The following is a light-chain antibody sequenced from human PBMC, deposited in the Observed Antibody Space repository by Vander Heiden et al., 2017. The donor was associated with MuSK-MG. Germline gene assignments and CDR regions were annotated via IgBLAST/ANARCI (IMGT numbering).Light chain of an antibody. V-gene: IGKV3-20*01. CDR2: GAS. CDR3: QQDGNSLT. Sequence: EIVLTQSPGTLSLSPGERGTLSCRASQSVSSSYLAWYQQKPGQAPRLLIYGASTRATGIPDRFSGSGSGTHFTLTISRLEPEDFAVYWWQQDGNSLTFGQGTKLEIK. CDR1: QSVSSSY. J-gene: IGKJ2*01.